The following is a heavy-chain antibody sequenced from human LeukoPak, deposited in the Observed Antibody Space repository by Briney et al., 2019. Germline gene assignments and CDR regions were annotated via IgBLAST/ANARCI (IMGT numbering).Heavy chain of an antibody. CDR2: IIPILGRL. CDR1: GGTFSSYA. Sequence: GASVKVSCKASGGTFSSYALSWVRQAPGQGLEWMGRIIPILGRLNCAQKFQGRVTIIADKSSDTAYMELSSLRSEDTAVYYCARGLPYFYDTSGYSQWGQGTLVTVSS. V-gene: IGHV1-69*04. J-gene: IGHJ4*02. D-gene: IGHD3-22*01. CDR3: ARGLPYFYDTSGYSQ.